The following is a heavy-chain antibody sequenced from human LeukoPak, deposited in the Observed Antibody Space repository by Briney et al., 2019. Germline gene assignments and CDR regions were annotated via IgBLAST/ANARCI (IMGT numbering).Heavy chain of an antibody. D-gene: IGHD2-2*01. CDR3: ARGYCSSTSCQSPPFDY. J-gene: IGHJ4*02. Sequence: SETLSLTCAVYGGSFSGYYWSWIRQPPGKGLEWIGEINHSGSTNYNPSLKSRVTISVDTSKNQFSLKLSSVTAADTAVYYCARGYCSSTSCQSPPFDYWGQGTLVTVSS. CDR2: INHSGST. CDR1: GGSFSGYY. V-gene: IGHV4-34*01.